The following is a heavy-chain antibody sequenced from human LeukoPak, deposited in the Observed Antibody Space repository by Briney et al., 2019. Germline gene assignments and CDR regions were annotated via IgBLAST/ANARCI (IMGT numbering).Heavy chain of an antibody. CDR3: ARENYGDYWINWFDP. J-gene: IGHJ5*02. Sequence: SETLSLTCAVYGGSFSGYYWSWIRQPPGKGLEWIGEINHSGSTNYNPSLKSRVTTSVDTSKNQFSLKLSSVTAADTAVYYCARENYGDYWINWFDPWGQGTLVTVSS. CDR1: GGSFSGYY. D-gene: IGHD4-17*01. CDR2: INHSGST. V-gene: IGHV4-34*01.